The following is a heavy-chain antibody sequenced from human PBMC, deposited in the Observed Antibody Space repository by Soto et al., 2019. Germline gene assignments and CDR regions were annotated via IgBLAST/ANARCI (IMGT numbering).Heavy chain of an antibody. D-gene: IGHD3-16*01. CDR2: INPNSGGT. Sequence: QVQLVQSGAEVKKPGASVKVSCKASGYTFTGYYMHWVRQAPGQGLEWMGWINPNSGGTNYAQKFQGWVTMTRDTSISTAYMEVSRLGADDTAVYYGGRGGAAVMIRFGGVARGGAFDIWGQGTMVTVSS. CDR1: GYTFTGYY. J-gene: IGHJ3*02. CDR3: GRGGAAVMIRFGGVARGGAFDI. V-gene: IGHV1-2*04.